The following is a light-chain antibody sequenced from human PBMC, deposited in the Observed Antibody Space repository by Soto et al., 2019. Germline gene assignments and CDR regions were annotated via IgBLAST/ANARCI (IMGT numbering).Light chain of an antibody. CDR2: DAS. V-gene: IGKV1-5*01. J-gene: IGKJ1*01. CDR3: QQYNSYSQVT. CDR1: QSISSW. Sequence: DIQMTQSPSTLSASVGDRVTITCRASQSISSWLAWYQQKPGKAPTLLIYDASRLESGVPSRFSGSGSGTEFTLTISSLQPDDFATYYCQQYNSYSQVTFGQGTKVEIK.